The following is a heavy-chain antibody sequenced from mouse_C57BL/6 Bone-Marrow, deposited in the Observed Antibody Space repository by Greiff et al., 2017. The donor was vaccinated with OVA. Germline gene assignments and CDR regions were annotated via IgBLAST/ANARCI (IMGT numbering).Heavy chain of an antibody. J-gene: IGHJ3*01. CDR3: ARPIYYDYDGFAY. V-gene: IGHV5-17*01. CDR1: GFTFSDYG. CDR2: ISSGSSTI. D-gene: IGHD2-4*01. Sequence: EVQGVESGGGLVKPGGSLKLSCAASGFTFSDYGMHRVRQAPEKGLEWVAYISSGSSTIYYADTVKGRFTISRDNAKNTLFLQMTSLRSEDTAMYYCARPIYYDYDGFAYWGQGTLVTVSA.